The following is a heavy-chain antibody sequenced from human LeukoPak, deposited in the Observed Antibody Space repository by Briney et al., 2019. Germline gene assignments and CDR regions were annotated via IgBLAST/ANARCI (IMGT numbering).Heavy chain of an antibody. J-gene: IGHJ3*02. V-gene: IGHV1-3*03. CDR2: INTGNGNT. CDR1: GYTFTSYA. D-gene: IGHD3-10*01. CDR3: ARDSGPSAFDI. Sequence: ASVKVSCKASGYTFTSYAMHWVRQAPGQRLEWMGWINTGNGNTKYSQEFQGRVTITRDTSANTAYMELSSLRSEDMAVYYCARDSGPSAFDIWGQGTKVTVSS.